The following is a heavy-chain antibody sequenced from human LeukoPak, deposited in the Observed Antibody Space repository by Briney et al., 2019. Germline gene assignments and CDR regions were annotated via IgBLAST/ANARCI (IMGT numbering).Heavy chain of an antibody. CDR1: GYTFTSYG. Sequence: GASVKVSCKASGYTFTSYGISWVRQAPGQGLEWMGWISAYNGNTNYAQKLQGRVTMTTDTSTSTAYMELRSLRSDDAAVYYCARVRSPYCSGGSCYLDAFDIRGQGTMVTVSS. V-gene: IGHV1-18*01. CDR3: ARVRSPYCSGGSCYLDAFDI. CDR2: ISAYNGNT. J-gene: IGHJ3*02. D-gene: IGHD2-15*01.